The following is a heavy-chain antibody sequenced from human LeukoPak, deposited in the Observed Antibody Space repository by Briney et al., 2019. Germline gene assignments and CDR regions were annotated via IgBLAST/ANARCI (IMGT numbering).Heavy chain of an antibody. D-gene: IGHD3-22*01. CDR3: ATEYYYDSSGYHDAFDI. CDR2: ISGSGGST. V-gene: IGHV3-23*01. J-gene: IGHJ3*02. Sequence: GGSLRLSCAASGFTFSSYAMSWVRQAPGKGLEWVSAISGSGGSTYYADSVKGRFTISRDNAKNSLYLQMNSLRAEDTAVHYCATEYYYDSSGYHDAFDIWGQGTMVTVSS. CDR1: GFTFSSYA.